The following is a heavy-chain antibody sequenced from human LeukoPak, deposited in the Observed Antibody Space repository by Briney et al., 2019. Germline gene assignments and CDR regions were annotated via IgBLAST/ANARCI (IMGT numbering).Heavy chain of an antibody. J-gene: IGHJ3*02. V-gene: IGHV3-66*01. CDR1: GLTVSGNY. CDR3: ATHSDFWSGYDDAFDI. D-gene: IGHD3-3*01. Sequence: GGSLRLSCAASGLTVSGNYMSWVRQAPGKGLEWGSVLYSGGSTYYADSAKGRFTISRDNSKNTLYFQMNSLSAEDTAVYYCATHSDFWSGYDDAFDIWGQGTMVTVSS. CDR2: LYSGGST.